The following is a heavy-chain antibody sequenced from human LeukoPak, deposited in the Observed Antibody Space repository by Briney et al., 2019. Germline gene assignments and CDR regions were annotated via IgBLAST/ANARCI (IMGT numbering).Heavy chain of an antibody. CDR1: GFTFSSYG. CDR2: IQYDGSNE. Sequence: GGSLRLSCAASGFTFSSYGMSWVRQAPGKGLEWVAYIQYDGSNEQYADSVKGRFSISRDSSKNILYLQMNSLRAEDTAVYYCARNFGGGDSSGPYYWGQGTLVTVSS. CDR3: ARNFGGGDSSGPYY. D-gene: IGHD3-22*01. J-gene: IGHJ4*02. V-gene: IGHV3-30*03.